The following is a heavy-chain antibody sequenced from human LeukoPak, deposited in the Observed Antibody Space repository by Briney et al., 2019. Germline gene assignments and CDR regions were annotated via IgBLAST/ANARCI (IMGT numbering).Heavy chain of an antibody. J-gene: IGHJ4*02. CDR1: GGSISTYY. CDR2: VFYNGAT. CDR3: ARWGIAARPAIYYFDY. Sequence: SETLSLTCTVSGGSISTYYWSWIRQPPGKGLEWIAYVFYNGATSYNPSLKSRVTISVDTSKNQFSLKLSSVTAADTAVYYCARWGIAARPAIYYFDYWGQGTLVTVSS. V-gene: IGHV4-59*08. D-gene: IGHD6-6*01.